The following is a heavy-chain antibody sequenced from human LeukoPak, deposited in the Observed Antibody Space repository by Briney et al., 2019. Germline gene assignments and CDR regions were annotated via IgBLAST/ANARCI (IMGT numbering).Heavy chain of an antibody. CDR2: IYYSGST. Sequence: SETLSLTCTVSGGSISSGGYYWSWIRQHPGKGLEWIGYIYYSGSTYYNPSLKSRVTISVDTSKNQFSLKLSSVTAADTAVYYCARNILGSSSVVGFAYWGQGTLVTVSS. CDR3: ARNILGSSSVVGFAY. D-gene: IGHD6-13*01. CDR1: GGSISSGGYY. V-gene: IGHV4-31*03. J-gene: IGHJ4*02.